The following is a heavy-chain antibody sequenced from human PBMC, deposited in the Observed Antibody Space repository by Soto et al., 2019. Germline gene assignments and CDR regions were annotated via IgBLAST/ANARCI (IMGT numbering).Heavy chain of an antibody. D-gene: IGHD3-22*01. CDR1: GGTFSSYA. J-gene: IGHJ6*04. CDR3: ASPRYKYDSSGDEKDDYYYGMDV. CDR2: IIPIFGTA. Sequence: QVQLVQSGAEVKKPGSSVKVSCMASGGTFSSYAISWVRQAPGQGLEWMGGIIPIFGTANYAQKFQGRVMSTAADFTSTADMERSSVRSDDTAGYYCASPRYKYDSSGDEKDDYYYGMDVWGNGITLTVAS. V-gene: IGHV1-69*01.